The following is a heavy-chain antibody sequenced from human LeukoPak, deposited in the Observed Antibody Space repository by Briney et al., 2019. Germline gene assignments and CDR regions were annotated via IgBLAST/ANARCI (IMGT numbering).Heavy chain of an antibody. Sequence: GRSLRLSCAASGFTFSSYWMHWVRQARGKGRVWVSRINSDGSSTNYADSVKGRFTISRGNAENTLYLQMNSLRAEDTAVYYCARKAAGLTFDYWGQGTLVTVSS. J-gene: IGHJ4*02. CDR1: GFTFSSYW. V-gene: IGHV3-74*01. CDR2: INSDGSST. CDR3: ARKAAGLTFDY. D-gene: IGHD6-13*01.